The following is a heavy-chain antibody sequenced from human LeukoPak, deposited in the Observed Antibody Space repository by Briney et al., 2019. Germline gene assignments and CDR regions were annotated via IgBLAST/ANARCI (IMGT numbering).Heavy chain of an antibody. CDR2: IFTTGTT. J-gene: IGHJ3*02. D-gene: IGHD3-9*01. Sequence: SQTLSLTCTVSGGSISSGSYYWSWIRQPAGKGLEWIGRIFTTGTTSYNPSLKRRVTISVDTSKNQFSLKLNSVTAADTAVYYCARGGGYDILTGYYKMRSAADAFDIWGQGTMVTVSS. V-gene: IGHV4-61*02. CDR3: ARGGGYDILTGYYKMRSAADAFDI. CDR1: GGSISSGSYY.